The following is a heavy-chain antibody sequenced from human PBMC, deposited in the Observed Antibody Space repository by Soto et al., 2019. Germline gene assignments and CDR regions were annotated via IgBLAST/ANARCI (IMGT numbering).Heavy chain of an antibody. V-gene: IGHV4-61*01. CDR3: ARDARVVYAY. Sequence: PSETLSLTCTVSGGSVSSGSYYWSWIRQPPGKGLEWIGYIYYSGSTNYNPSLKSRVTISVDTSKNQFSLKLSSVTAADTAVYYCARDARVVYAYSGQGTPVTVS. J-gene: IGHJ4*02. D-gene: IGHD2-2*01. CDR2: IYYSGST. CDR1: GGSVSSGSYY.